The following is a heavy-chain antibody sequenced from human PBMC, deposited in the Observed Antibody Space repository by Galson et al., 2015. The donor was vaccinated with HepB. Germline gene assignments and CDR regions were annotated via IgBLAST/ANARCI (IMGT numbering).Heavy chain of an antibody. CDR3: ARMIDIVVVPAAIWGAFDI. J-gene: IGHJ3*02. Sequence: PALVKPTQTLTLTCTFSGSSLSTSGMCVSWIRQPPGKALEWLALIDWDDDKYYSTSLKTRLTISKDTSKNQVVLTMTNMDPVDTATYYCARMIDIVVVPAAIWGAFDIWGQGTMGTVSS. CDR1: GSSLSTSGMC. CDR2: IDWDDDK. V-gene: IGHV2-70*01. D-gene: IGHD2-2*02.